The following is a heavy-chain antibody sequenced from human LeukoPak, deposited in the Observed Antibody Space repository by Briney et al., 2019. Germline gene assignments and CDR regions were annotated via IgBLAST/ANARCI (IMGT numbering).Heavy chain of an antibody. Sequence: SVKVSCKASGGTFSSYAISWVRQAPGQGLEWMGRIIPILGIANYAQKFQGRVTITADKSTSTANMELSSLRSEDTAVYYCARSAHIPPPNYYYGMDVWGQGTTVTVSS. CDR1: GGTFSSYA. D-gene: IGHD2-2*02. CDR2: IIPILGIA. J-gene: IGHJ6*02. V-gene: IGHV1-69*04. CDR3: ARSAHIPPPNYYYGMDV.